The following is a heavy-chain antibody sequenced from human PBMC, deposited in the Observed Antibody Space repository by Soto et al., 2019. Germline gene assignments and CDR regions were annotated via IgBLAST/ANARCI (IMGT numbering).Heavy chain of an antibody. V-gene: IGHV3-23*01. CDR3: AKGWGRVGSHYNWFDP. CDR1: GFTFSSYA. Sequence: EVQLLESGGGLVQPGGSLRLSCAASGFTFSSYAMSWVRQAPGKGLEWVSAISGSGGSTYYADSVKGRFTISRDNSKNTLYLQMNSLRAEDTAVYYCAKGWGRVGSHYNWFDPWGQGTLVTVSS. D-gene: IGHD2-15*01. J-gene: IGHJ5*02. CDR2: ISGSGGST.